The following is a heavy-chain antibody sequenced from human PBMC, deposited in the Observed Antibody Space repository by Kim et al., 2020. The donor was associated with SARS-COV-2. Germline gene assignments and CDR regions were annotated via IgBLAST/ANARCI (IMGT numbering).Heavy chain of an antibody. J-gene: IGHJ4*02. Sequence: GESLKISCKGSGYSFTSYWIGWVRQMPGKGLEWMGIIYPGDSDTRYSPSFQGQVTISADKSISTAYLQWSSLKASDTAMYYCARLGGGPRSGYDLPYFDYWGQGTLVTVSS. CDR2: IYPGDSDT. CDR3: ARLGGGPRSGYDLPYFDY. V-gene: IGHV5-51*01. CDR1: GYSFTSYW. D-gene: IGHD5-12*01.